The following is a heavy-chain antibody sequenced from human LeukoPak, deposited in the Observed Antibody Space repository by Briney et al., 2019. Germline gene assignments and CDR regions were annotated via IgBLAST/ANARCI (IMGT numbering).Heavy chain of an antibody. Sequence: GGSLRLSCAASGFTFSSYDMHWVRQATGKGLEWASAIGTAGDTYYPGSVKGRFTISRENAKNSLYLQMNSLRAGDTAVYYCARESRSMVRGSRSDAFDIWGQGTMVTVSS. CDR2: IGTAGDT. D-gene: IGHD3-10*01. CDR3: ARESRSMVRGSRSDAFDI. J-gene: IGHJ3*02. V-gene: IGHV3-13*01. CDR1: GFTFSSYD.